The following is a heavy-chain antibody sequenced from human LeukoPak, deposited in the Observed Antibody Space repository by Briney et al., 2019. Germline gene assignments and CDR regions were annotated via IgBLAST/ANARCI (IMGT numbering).Heavy chain of an antibody. CDR3: AKYYDILTGSALVWTDAFDI. V-gene: IGHV3-23*01. CDR1: GFTFSSYS. CDR2: ISGSGGST. D-gene: IGHD3-9*01. Sequence: PGGSLRLSCAASGFTFSSYSMNWVRQAPGKGLEWVSAISGSGGSTYYADSVKGRFTISRDNSKNTLYLQMNSLRAEDTAVYYCAKYYDILTGSALVWTDAFDIWGQGTMVTVSS. J-gene: IGHJ3*02.